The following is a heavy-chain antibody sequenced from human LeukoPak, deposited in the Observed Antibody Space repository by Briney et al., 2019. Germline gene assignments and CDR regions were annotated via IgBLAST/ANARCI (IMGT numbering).Heavy chain of an antibody. CDR1: GFTFSSYW. Sequence: GGSLRLSCAASGFTFSSYWMHWVRQTPGKGLVWVSRIKSDGSTIYADSVKGRFTISRDNAKNTLYLQMNSLRAEDTAVYYCARRGAVAGTFDYWGQGTLVTVSS. CDR2: IKSDGST. V-gene: IGHV3-74*01. D-gene: IGHD6-19*01. CDR3: ARRGAVAGTFDY. J-gene: IGHJ4*02.